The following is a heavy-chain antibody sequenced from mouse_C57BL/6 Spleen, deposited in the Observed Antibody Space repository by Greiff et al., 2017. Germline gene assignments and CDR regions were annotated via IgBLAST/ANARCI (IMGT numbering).Heavy chain of an antibody. CDR1: GFTFSDYG. J-gene: IGHJ3*01. CDR3: AEEDLAY. V-gene: IGHV5-17*01. Sequence: DVMLVESGGGLVKPGGSLKLSCAASGFTFSDYGMHWVRQAPEKGLEWVAYISSGSSTIYYADTVKGRFTISRDNAKNTLFLQMTSLRSEDTAMYYCAEEDLAYWGQGTLVTVSA. CDR2: ISSGSSTI.